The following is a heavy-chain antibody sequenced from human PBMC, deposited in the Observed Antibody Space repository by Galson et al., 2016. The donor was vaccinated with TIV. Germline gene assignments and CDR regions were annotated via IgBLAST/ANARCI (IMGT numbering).Heavy chain of an antibody. J-gene: IGHJ4*02. V-gene: IGHV1-18*01. CDR3: ARDVRGTWTNMDQ. D-gene: IGHD1/OR15-1a*01. Sequence: SVKVPCRASGYTFTNYGISWVRQAPGQGLEWMGWIGTYNGDRRYAQKFQDRVTMTTDTSTSTAYLEVRSLRSDDTAVYYCARDVRGTWTNMDQWGQGTLATVSS. CDR2: IGTYNGDR. CDR1: GYTFTNYG.